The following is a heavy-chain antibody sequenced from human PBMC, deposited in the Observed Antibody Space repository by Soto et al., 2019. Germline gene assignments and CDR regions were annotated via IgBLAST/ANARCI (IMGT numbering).Heavy chain of an antibody. CDR2: IYYSGST. J-gene: IGHJ6*02. CDR3: ARDRAPQDYDFWSYYDYYGMDV. CDR1: GGSISSGGYY. D-gene: IGHD3-3*01. V-gene: IGHV4-31*03. Sequence: SETLSLTCTVSGGSISSGGYYWSWIRQHPGKGLEWIGYIYYSGSTYYNPSLKSRVTISVDTSKNQFSLKLSSVTAADTAVYYCARDRAPQDYDFWSYYDYYGMDVWGQGTTVTVPS.